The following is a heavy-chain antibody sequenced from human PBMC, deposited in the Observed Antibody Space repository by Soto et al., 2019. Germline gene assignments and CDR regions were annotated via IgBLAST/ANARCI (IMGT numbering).Heavy chain of an antibody. CDR2: ISSSSTTI. D-gene: IGHD3-22*01. V-gene: IGHV3-48*02. J-gene: IGHJ2*01. CDR1: GFTFSTYN. Sequence: EVQLVESGGGLVQPGGSLRLSCAASGFTFSTYNMNWVRQAPGKGLEWVSYISSSSTTIYYADSVKGRFTISRDDAKNSLYQQINGLRDDDTAVYYCARRAKDSSGYYKRCFELWGRGTLVTVAS. CDR3: ARRAKDSSGYYKRCFEL.